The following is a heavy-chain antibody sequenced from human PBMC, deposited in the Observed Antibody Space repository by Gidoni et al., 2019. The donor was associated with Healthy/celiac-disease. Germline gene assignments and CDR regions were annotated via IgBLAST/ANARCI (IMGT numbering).Heavy chain of an antibody. Sequence: QVQLVESGGGVVQPGRSLRLSCAASGFTFSSYGMHWVRQAPGKGLEWVAVISYDGSNKYYADSVKGRFTISRDNSKNTLYLQMNSLRAEDTAVYYCAKDHLRGDGYNPDYWGQGTLVTVSS. V-gene: IGHV3-30*18. D-gene: IGHD3-10*01. CDR2: ISYDGSNK. CDR1: GFTFSSYG. CDR3: AKDHLRGDGYNPDY. J-gene: IGHJ4*02.